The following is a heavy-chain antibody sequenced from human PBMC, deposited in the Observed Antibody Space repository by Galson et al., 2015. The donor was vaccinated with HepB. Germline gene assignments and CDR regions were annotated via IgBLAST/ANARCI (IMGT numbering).Heavy chain of an antibody. CDR3: ARDGWCRTSCYIYGACDY. J-gene: IGHJ4*02. V-gene: IGHV3-30-3*01. D-gene: IGHD2-2*02. CDR2: LSFDGTYT. CDR1: GFTFSTYA. Sequence: SLRLSCAASGFTFSTYAMNWVRQAPGKGLEWVAALSFDGTYTYYADSVKGRFTISRDNSQNTLYLQMDGLRADDTAVYFWARDGWCRTSCYIYGACDYWGQGTLVTVSS.